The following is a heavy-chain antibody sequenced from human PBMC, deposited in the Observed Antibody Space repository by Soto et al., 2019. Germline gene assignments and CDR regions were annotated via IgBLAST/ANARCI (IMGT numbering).Heavy chain of an antibody. J-gene: IGHJ4*02. V-gene: IGHV4-61*01. CDR1: GDSINSDKYY. D-gene: IGHD5-18*01. CDR3: ARGGEGYSYENRFDY. CDR2: IYYSGST. Sequence: SETLSLTCSVSGDSINSDKYYWGWIRQPPGKGLEWIGYIYYSGSTNYNPSLKSRVTISVDTSKNQFSLKLSSVTAADTAVYYCARGGEGYSYENRFDYWGQGTLVTVSS.